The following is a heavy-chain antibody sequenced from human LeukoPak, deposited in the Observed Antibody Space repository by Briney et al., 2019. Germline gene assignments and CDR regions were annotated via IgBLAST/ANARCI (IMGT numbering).Heavy chain of an antibody. CDR2: INPSGGST. CDR3: ARDTTYYDSSGYSKRFDY. J-gene: IGHJ4*02. D-gene: IGHD3-22*01. V-gene: IGHV1-46*01. Sequence: ASVKVSCKASGYTFTSYYMHWVRQAPGQGLEWMGIINPSGGSTSYAQKFQGRVTMTRDTSTSTVYMELSSLRSDDTAVYYCARDTTYYDSSGYSKRFDYWGQGTLVTVSS. CDR1: GYTFTSYY.